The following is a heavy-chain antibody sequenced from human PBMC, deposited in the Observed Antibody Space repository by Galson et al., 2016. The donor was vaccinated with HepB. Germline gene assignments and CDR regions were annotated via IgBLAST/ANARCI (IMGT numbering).Heavy chain of an antibody. Sequence: SETLSLTCSVSGGSISSHYWSWIRQPPGKGLEWVGYIYQSGGTNYNPSLKSPVTISLDTSKGQFSLKMTAVTAADTAVYYCARDGGDIVGATGRFDPWGQGTLVTVSS. CDR3: ARDGGDIVGATGRFDP. D-gene: IGHD1-26*01. CDR1: GGSISSHY. CDR2: IYQSGGT. J-gene: IGHJ5*02. V-gene: IGHV4-59*11.